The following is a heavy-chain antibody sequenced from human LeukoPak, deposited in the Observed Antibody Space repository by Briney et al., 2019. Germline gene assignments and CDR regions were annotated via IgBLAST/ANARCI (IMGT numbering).Heavy chain of an antibody. V-gene: IGHV3-74*01. CDR2: INSDGSHT. Sequence: PGGSLRLSCAASEFTFNNYWMHWVRQAPGKGLVWVSRINSDGSHTDYADSVKGQFTISRDNAENTLYLQMNSLRAEDTAVYYCASHSTFVGGATESIDYWGQGTLVTVSS. J-gene: IGHJ4*02. CDR1: EFTFNNYW. D-gene: IGHD1-26*01. CDR3: ASHSTFVGGATESIDY.